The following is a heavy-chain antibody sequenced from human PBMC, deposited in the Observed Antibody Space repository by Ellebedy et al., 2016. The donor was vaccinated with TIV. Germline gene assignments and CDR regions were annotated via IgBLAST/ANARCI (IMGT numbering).Heavy chain of an antibody. CDR3: ARDLPRYCSGGSCYSQGRYYYYYMDV. CDR2: ISAYNGNT. J-gene: IGHJ6*03. V-gene: IGHV1-18*01. Sequence: ASVKVSXXASGYTFPSYGISWVRQAPGQGLEWMGWISAYNGNTNYAQKLQGRVTMTTDTSTSTAYMELRGLRSDDTAVYYCARDLPRYCSGGSCYSQGRYYYYYMDVWGKGTTVTVSS. CDR1: GYTFPSYG. D-gene: IGHD2-15*01.